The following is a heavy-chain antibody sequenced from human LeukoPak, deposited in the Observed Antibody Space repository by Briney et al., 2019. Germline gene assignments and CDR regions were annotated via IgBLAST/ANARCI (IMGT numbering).Heavy chain of an antibody. V-gene: IGHV3-49*03. CDR2: IRSKAYGGTT. CDR3: TRSLGYSSGWYAVSEFDY. D-gene: IGHD6-19*01. Sequence: GGSLRLSCTASGFTFGDYAMSWFRQAPGKGREWVGFIRSKAYGGTTEYAASVKGRFTISRDDSKSIAYLQMNSLKTEDTAVYYCTRSLGYSSGWYAVSEFDYWGQGPLVTVSS. J-gene: IGHJ4*02. CDR1: GFTFGDYA.